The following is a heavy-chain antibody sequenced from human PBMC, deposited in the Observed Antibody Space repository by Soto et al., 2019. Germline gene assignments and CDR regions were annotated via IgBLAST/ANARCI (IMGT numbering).Heavy chain of an antibody. CDR3: ARLAGGDYGDRYFDY. J-gene: IGHJ4*02. D-gene: IGHD4-17*01. V-gene: IGHV4-59*08. Sequence: PSETLSLTCTVSGGSISSYYWSWIRQPPGKGLEWIGYIYYSGSTNYNPSLKSRVTISVDTSKNQFSLKLSSVTAADTAVYYCARLAGGDYGDRYFDYWGQGTLVTVSS. CDR2: IYYSGST. CDR1: GGSISSYY.